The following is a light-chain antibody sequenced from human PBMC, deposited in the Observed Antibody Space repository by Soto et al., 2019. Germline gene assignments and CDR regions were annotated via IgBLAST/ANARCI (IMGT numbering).Light chain of an antibody. V-gene: IGLV2-14*01. Sequence: QSALTQPASVSGSPEQSITISCTGTSSDVGAYNYVSWYQQHPGEAPKLIIYGVTNRPSGVSYRFSGSKSDYTASLTISGLQAEDEADYYCSSYSTSFFYVFGTGTKVTVL. CDR2: GVT. CDR1: SSDVGAYNY. CDR3: SSYSTSFFYV. J-gene: IGLJ1*01.